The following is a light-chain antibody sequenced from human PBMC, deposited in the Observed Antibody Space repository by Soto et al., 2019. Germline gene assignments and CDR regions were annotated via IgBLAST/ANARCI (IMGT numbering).Light chain of an antibody. CDR3: AAWDDSLNGYV. CDR2: SNN. J-gene: IGLJ1*01. Sequence: QSVLTQPPSASGTPGQRVTISCSGSSSNIGSYSVTWYQQLPGTAPKLLIFSNNQRPSGVPDRFSGSKSGTSASLAISGLQSEDEADYYCAAWDDSLNGYVFGTGTKVTVL. V-gene: IGLV1-44*01. CDR1: SSNIGSYS.